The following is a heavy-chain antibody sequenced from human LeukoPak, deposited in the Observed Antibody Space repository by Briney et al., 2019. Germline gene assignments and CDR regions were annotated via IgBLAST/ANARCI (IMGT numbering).Heavy chain of an antibody. CDR3: TKYPYGSSDYFYYLDC. D-gene: IGHD3-22*01. CDR2: VRISGDRT. V-gene: IGHV3-23*01. CDR1: GFTFSDYA. J-gene: IGHJ4*02. Sequence: GGSLRLSCAVSGFTFSDYAMGWVRQAPGRGLEWVAGVRISGDRTKYADAVKGRFTISRDNSKSTLYLQMNSLRVEDTAIYYCTKYPYGSSDYFYYLDCWGQGTLVTVSS.